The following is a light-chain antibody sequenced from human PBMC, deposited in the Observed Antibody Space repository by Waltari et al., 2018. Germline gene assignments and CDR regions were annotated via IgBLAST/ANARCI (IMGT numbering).Light chain of an antibody. CDR3: SSYTSSSTWV. CDR2: DVT. V-gene: IGLV2-14*01. Sequence: QSALTQPASVSGSPGQSITISCTGTSSDVGSYNYVSWYQQHPGRSPKLMIYDVTKLPSGVSNSFSGSKAGNTASLTISGRQAEDEADYYCSSYTSSSTWVFGGGTKLTVL. CDR1: SSDVGSYNY. J-gene: IGLJ3*02.